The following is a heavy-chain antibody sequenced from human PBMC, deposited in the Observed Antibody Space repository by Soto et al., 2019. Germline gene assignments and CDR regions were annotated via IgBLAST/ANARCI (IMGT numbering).Heavy chain of an antibody. CDR3: ARDRVRGGESNDYYYGMDV. CDR1: GSSVSSGSYY. Sequence: PSETLSLTCTVSGSSVSSGSYYWSWIQQPPGQGLAWIGYLYYSGSTNYNPSLKRRVTISVDTSKNQYSLKLSCVTAADTAVYYCARDRVRGGESNDYYYGMDVWGQGTTVTVSS. D-gene: IGHD3-10*01. CDR2: LYYSGST. V-gene: IGHV4-61*01. J-gene: IGHJ6*02.